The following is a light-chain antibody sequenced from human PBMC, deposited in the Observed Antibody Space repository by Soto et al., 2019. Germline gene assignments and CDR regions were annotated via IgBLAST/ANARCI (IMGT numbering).Light chain of an antibody. V-gene: IGKV1-39*01. J-gene: IGKJ2*01. CDR3: QQSYSTPLYT. CDR1: QSISSY. CDR2: AAS. Sequence: DIQMTQSPSSLSASVGDRVIITCRASQSISSYLNWYQQKPGKAPKLLIYAASSLQYGVPSRFSGSGSGTDFTLTISSLQPEDFATYYCQQSYSTPLYTFGQGTKLEIK.